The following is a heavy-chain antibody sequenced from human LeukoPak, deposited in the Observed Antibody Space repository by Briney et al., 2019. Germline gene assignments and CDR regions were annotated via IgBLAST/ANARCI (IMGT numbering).Heavy chain of an antibody. CDR2: INHSGST. J-gene: IGHJ4*02. D-gene: IGHD3-3*01. CDR1: GGSFSGYY. V-gene: IGHV4-34*01. CDR3: ARVPYLVYDFWSGYRD. Sequence: PSETLSLTCAVYGGSFSGYYWSWIRQPPGKGLEWIGEINHSGSTNYNPSLKSRVTISVDTSKNQFSLKLSSVTAADTAVYYCARVPYLVYDFWSGYRDWGQGTLVTVSS.